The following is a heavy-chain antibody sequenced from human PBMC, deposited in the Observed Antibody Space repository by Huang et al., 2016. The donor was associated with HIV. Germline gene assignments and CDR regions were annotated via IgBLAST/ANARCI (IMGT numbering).Heavy chain of an antibody. CDR3: ASAPPYSCSGGNCYPC. J-gene: IGHJ4*02. CDR2: MNTDGSTT. D-gene: IGHD2-15*01. Sequence: EVQLVEAGGGLAQPGGSLRLSCAASGFTFSNFWMHWVRQVPGKGLGWVARMNTDGSTTSDADSVKGRFTVSRDNANNTLYLHMNSLRAEDTAVYYCASAPPYSCSGGNCYPCWGQGTLVTVSS. V-gene: IGHV3-74*01. CDR1: GFTFSNFW.